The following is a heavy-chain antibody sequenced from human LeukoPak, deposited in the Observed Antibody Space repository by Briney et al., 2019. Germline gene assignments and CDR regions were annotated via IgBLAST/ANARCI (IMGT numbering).Heavy chain of an antibody. CDR3: ARGYLAYYDSSGYVPYYFDY. CDR1: GGSFRGYS. J-gene: IGHJ4*02. D-gene: IGHD3-22*01. V-gene: IGHV4-34*01. CDR2: INHSGST. Sequence: PSETLSLTCAVYGGSFRGYSWGWIREPPGKGLEWIGEINHSGSTNYNPSLKSRVTISVDTSKNQFSLKLSSVTAADTAVYYCARGYLAYYDSSGYVPYYFDYWGQGTLVTVSS.